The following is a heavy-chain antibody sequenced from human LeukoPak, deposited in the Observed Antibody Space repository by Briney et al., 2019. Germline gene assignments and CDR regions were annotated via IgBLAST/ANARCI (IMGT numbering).Heavy chain of an antibody. CDR3: ARDWYCSSSICYTDRDWFDP. D-gene: IGHD2-2*02. CDR2: ISTTSTYT. V-gene: IGHV3-11*05. CDR1: GFTFSDYY. Sequence: GGSLRLSCAASGFTFSDYYMSYIRQAPGKGLEWVSYISTTSTYTDYADSVRGRFTISRDNAKNLLYLQMNSLRPEDTAVYYCARDWYCSSSICYTDRDWFDPWGQGTLVTVSS. J-gene: IGHJ5*02.